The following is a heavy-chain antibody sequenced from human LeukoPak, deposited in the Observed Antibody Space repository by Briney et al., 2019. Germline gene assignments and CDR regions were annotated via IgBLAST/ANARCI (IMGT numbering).Heavy chain of an antibody. J-gene: IGHJ4*02. D-gene: IGHD1-26*01. V-gene: IGHV3-21*01. CDR1: GFTFSSYS. CDR3: ARATKWELLDY. CDR2: ISSSSSYI. Sequence: GGSLRLSCAASGFTFSSYSMNWVRQAPGKGLEWVSSISSSSSYIYYADSVKGRFTISRDNAKNSLYLQMNSLRAEDTTVYYCARATKWELLDYWGQGTLVTVSS.